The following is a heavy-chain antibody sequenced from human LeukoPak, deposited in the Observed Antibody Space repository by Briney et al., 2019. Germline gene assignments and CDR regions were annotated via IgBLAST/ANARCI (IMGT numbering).Heavy chain of an antibody. CDR2: ISAYNGNT. Sequence: ASVKVSCKASGYTFTSYGISWVRQAPGQGLEWMGWISAYNGNTNYAQKLQGRVTMTTDTSTSTAYMELRSLRSDDTAVYYCARTGPAAIPRRWFEPWGQGTLVTVSS. CDR3: ARTGPAAIPRRWFEP. D-gene: IGHD2-2*02. V-gene: IGHV1-18*01. CDR1: GYTFTSYG. J-gene: IGHJ5*02.